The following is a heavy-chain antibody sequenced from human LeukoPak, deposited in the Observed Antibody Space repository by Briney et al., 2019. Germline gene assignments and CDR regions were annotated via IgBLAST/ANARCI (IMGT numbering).Heavy chain of an antibody. V-gene: IGHV3-30*03. D-gene: IGHD6-19*01. CDR2: ISYDGSNK. CDR1: GFTFSSYG. J-gene: IGHJ4*02. Sequence: GGSLRLSCAASGFTFSSYGMHWVRQAPGKGLEWVAVISYDGSNKYYADSVKGRFTISRDNSKNTLYPQMNSLRAEDTAVYYCAREPYSSGWYFSYYFDYWGQGTLVTVSS. CDR3: AREPYSSGWYFSYYFDY.